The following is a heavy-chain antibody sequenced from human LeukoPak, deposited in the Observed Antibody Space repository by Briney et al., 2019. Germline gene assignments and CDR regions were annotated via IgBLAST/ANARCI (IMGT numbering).Heavy chain of an antibody. CDR2: IYYSGST. CDR3: ARGYYYDSSGPADDAFDI. CDR1: GGSISSSSYY. J-gene: IGHJ3*02. Sequence: SETLSLTCTVSGGSISSSSYYWGWIRQPPGKGLEWIGSIYYSGSTYYNPSLKSRVTISVDTSKNQFSLKLSSVTAADTAVYYCARGYYYDSSGPADDAFDIWGQGTMVTVSS. V-gene: IGHV4-39*07. D-gene: IGHD3-22*01.